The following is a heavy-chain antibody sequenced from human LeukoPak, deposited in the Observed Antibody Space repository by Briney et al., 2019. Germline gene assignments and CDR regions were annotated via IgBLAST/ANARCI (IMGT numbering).Heavy chain of an antibody. Sequence: SETLSLTCAVYGGSFSGYYWSWIRQPPGKGLEWIGEINHSGSTNYNPSLKSRVTISVDTSKNQFSLKLSSVTAADTAVYYCATRGVVPASGFVDYWGQGTLVTVSS. CDR1: GGSFSGYY. CDR3: ATRGVVPASGFVDY. CDR2: INHSGST. D-gene: IGHD2-2*01. J-gene: IGHJ4*02. V-gene: IGHV4-34*01.